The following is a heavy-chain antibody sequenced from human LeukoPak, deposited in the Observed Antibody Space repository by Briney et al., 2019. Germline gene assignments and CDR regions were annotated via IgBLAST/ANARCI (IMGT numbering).Heavy chain of an antibody. CDR3: ASAPTPKGEAFDI. D-gene: IGHD3-16*01. Sequence: GGSLRLSCAASGFTVSSNYMSWVRQAPGKGLEWVSVIYSGGSTYYADSVKGRFTISRDNSKNTLYLQMNSLRAEDTAVYYCASAPTPKGEAFDIWGQGTMVTVSS. CDR1: GFTVSSNY. J-gene: IGHJ3*02. CDR2: IYSGGST. V-gene: IGHV3-53*01.